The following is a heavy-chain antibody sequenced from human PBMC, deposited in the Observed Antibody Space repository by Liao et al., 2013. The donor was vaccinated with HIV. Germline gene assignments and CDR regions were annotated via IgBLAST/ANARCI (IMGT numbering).Heavy chain of an antibody. J-gene: IGHJ6*03. CDR3: ARDAYYYHSSGYFYYYYMDV. Sequence: QVQLQESGPGLMKPSQTLSLTCTVSGGSISSGDYYWSWIRQPAGKGLEWIGRIYASGSANYSPSLKSRVTISVDTSKNQFSLKLSSVTAADTAVYYCARDAYYYHSSGYFYYYYMDVWGKGTTVTVSS. D-gene: IGHD3-22*01. CDR1: GGSISSGDYY. V-gene: IGHV4-61*02. CDR2: IYASGSA.